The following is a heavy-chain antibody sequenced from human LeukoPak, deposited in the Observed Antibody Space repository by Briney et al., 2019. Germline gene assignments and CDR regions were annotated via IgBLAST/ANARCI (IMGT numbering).Heavy chain of an antibody. J-gene: IGHJ4*02. CDR2: ISAYNGNT. D-gene: IGHD6-13*01. CDR1: GYTFTSYG. Sequence: ASVKVSCKASGYTFTSYGISWVRQAPGQGLEWMGWISAYNGNTNYAQKLQGRVTMTTDTSTSTAYMELRSLRSDDTAVYYCARTATSSSWYPLFDYWGQGTLVTVSS. CDR3: ARTATSSSWYPLFDY. V-gene: IGHV1-18*01.